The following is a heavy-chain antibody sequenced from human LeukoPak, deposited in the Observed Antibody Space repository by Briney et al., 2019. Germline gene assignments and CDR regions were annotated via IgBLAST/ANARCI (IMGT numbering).Heavy chain of an antibody. D-gene: IGHD4-17*01. CDR2: IKQDGSEK. CDR3: AREGSPYYGELDY. CDR1: GFTFSSYW. V-gene: IGHV3-7*01. Sequence: GGSLRLSCAASGFTFSSYWMSWVRQAPGKGLEWVANIKQDGSEKYYVDSVKGRFTISRDNAKNSLYLQMNSLRAEDTAVYYCAREGSPYYGELDYWGQGTLVTVSS. J-gene: IGHJ4*02.